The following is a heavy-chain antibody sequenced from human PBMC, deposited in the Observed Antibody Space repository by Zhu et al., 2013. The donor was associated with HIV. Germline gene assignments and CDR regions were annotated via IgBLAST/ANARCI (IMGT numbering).Heavy chain of an antibody. V-gene: IGHV1-2*02. CDR3: ARGAGYDSSGYYNDY. CDR2: INPNSGGT. J-gene: IGHJ4*02. Sequence: QVQLVQSGAEVKKPGASVKVSCKASGYTFTGYFMHWVRQAPRQGLEWMGWINPNSGGTNYAQKFQGRATMTRDTSIITAYMEVSRLRSDDTAVYYCARGAGYDSSGYYNDYWGQGTLVTVSS. D-gene: IGHD3-22*01. CDR1: GYTFTGYF.